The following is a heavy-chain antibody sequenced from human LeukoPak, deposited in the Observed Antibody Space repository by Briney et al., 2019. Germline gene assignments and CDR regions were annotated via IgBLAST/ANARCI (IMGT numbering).Heavy chain of an antibody. CDR1: GFTFSSNY. CDR3: ARDSDIAVAGFDP. J-gene: IGHJ5*02. D-gene: IGHD6-19*01. V-gene: IGHV3-53*01. Sequence: AGGSLRLSCAASGFTFSSNYMSWVRQAPGKGLEWVSVIYSGGSTYYADSVKGRFTISRDNSKNTLYLQMNSLRAEDTAVYYCARDSDIAVAGFDPWGQGTLVTVSS. CDR2: IYSGGST.